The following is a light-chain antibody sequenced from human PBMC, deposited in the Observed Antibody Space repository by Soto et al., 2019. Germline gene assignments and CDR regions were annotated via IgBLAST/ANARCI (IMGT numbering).Light chain of an antibody. Sequence: QSVLTQPRSVSGSPGQSVTISCTGTSSDVGGYKYVSWYQQKPGKAPKLIIYGVSRWPSGVPNRFSGSKSGNRASLTISGLQAEDEGDYYCSSFRSLSNTTFTVLFGGGTQLTVL. CDR3: SSFRSLSNTTFTVL. CDR2: GVS. J-gene: IGLJ2*01. V-gene: IGLV2-11*01. CDR1: SSDVGGYKY.